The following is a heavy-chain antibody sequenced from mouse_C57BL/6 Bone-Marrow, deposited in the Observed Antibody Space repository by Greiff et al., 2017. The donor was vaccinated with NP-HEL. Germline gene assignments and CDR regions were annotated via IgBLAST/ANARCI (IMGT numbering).Heavy chain of an antibody. Sequence: QVQLQQPGAELVMPGASVKLSCKASGYTFTSYWMHWVKQRPGQGLEWIGEIDPSDSYTTYNQKFKGKSTLTVDKSSSTAYMQLSSLTSEDSAVYYCALYLLRAMDYWGQGTSVTVSS. CDR1: GYTFTSYW. J-gene: IGHJ4*01. D-gene: IGHD1-1*01. V-gene: IGHV1-69*01. CDR3: ALYLLRAMDY. CDR2: IDPSDSYT.